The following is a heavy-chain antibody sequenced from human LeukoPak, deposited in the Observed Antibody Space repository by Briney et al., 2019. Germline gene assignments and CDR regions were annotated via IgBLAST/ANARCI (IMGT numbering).Heavy chain of an antibody. D-gene: IGHD3-9*01. Sequence: GGSLRLSCTASGFTFSNYGMHWVRQAPGKGLEWVAVISYDGSNNYYADSVKGRFTISGDNARNSLFLQMSSLRDDDTAVYYCARDSFDSGSSPSDFWGQGTLVTVSS. CDR3: ARDSFDSGSSPSDF. J-gene: IGHJ4*02. CDR2: ISYDGSNN. V-gene: IGHV3-30*03. CDR1: GFTFSNYG.